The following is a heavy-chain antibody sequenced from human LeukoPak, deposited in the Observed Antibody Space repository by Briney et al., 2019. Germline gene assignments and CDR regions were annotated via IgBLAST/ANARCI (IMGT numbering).Heavy chain of an antibody. V-gene: IGHV3-64*01. D-gene: IGHD3-16*02. CDR1: GFTFSSYA. Sequence: GGSLRLSCAASGFTFSSYAMHWVRQAPGKGLEYVSAISSNGGSTYYANSVKGRFTISRDNSKNTLYLQMNSLRAEDTAVYYCAKDPRLQELSLFRGFGYWGQGTLVTVSS. J-gene: IGHJ4*02. CDR3: AKDPRLQELSLFRGFGY. CDR2: ISSNGGST.